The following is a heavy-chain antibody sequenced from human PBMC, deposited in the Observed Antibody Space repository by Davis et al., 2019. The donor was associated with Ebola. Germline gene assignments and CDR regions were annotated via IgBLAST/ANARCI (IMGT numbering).Heavy chain of an antibody. Sequence: PGGSLRLSCTVSGGSISSYYWSWIRQPAGKGLEWIGRIYTSGSTNYNPSLKSRVTMSVDTSKNQFSLKLSSVTAADTAVYYCARDSADFWSGYSLDYWGQGTLVTVSS. CDR2: IYTSGST. D-gene: IGHD3-3*01. CDR1: GGSISSYY. CDR3: ARDSADFWSGYSLDY. V-gene: IGHV4-4*07. J-gene: IGHJ4*02.